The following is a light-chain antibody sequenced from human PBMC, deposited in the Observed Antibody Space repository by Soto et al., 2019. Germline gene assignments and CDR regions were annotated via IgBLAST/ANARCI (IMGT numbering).Light chain of an antibody. CDR2: GAS. Sequence: EIVLTQSPGTLSLSPGERATLSCRASQSVSSSYLAWYQQKPGQAPRLLIYGASSRATGIPVRFSGSGSGTDFTLTIRRLEPEDYALYYCQQYVISPWTFGQGTKVEIK. J-gene: IGKJ1*01. V-gene: IGKV3-20*01. CDR3: QQYVISPWT. CDR1: QSVSSSY.